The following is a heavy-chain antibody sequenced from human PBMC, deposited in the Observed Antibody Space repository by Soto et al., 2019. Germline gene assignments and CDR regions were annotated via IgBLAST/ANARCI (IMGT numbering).Heavy chain of an antibody. Sequence: PGGSLRLSCAASGFTFSSYAMHWVRQAPGKGLEWVAVISYDGSNKYYADSVKGRFTITRDNSKNTLYLQMNRLRAEDTAVYYCARDGSYYDPYPQYYFDYWGQGTLVTVSS. J-gene: IGHJ4*02. CDR2: ISYDGSNK. CDR1: GFTFSSYA. D-gene: IGHD1-26*01. CDR3: ARDGSYYDPYPQYYFDY. V-gene: IGHV3-30-3*01.